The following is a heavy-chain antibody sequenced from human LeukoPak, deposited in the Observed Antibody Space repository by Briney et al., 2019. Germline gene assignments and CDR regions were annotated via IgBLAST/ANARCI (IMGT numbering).Heavy chain of an antibody. V-gene: IGHV1-18*01. Sequence: GASVKVSCTASGYTFSSYGISWVRQAPGQGLERMGWISAYNGNTNYAQKLQGRGTMTTDKSTNTAYPEMRSLRSADTAVYCCASGGYSSGWYWGQGTLVTVSS. CDR1: GYTFSSYG. CDR2: ISAYNGNT. CDR3: ASGGYSSGWY. J-gene: IGHJ4*02. D-gene: IGHD6-19*01.